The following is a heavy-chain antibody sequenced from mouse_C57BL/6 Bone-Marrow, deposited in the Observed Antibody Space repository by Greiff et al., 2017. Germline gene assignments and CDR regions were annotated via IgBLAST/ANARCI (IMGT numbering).Heavy chain of an antibody. CDR3: ARHRSGYVFDY. D-gene: IGHD3-2*02. CDR2: IHPNSGST. V-gene: IGHV1-64*01. J-gene: IGHJ2*01. CDR1: GYTFTSYW. Sequence: QVQLKQPGAELVKPGASVKLSCKASGYTFTSYWMHWVKQRPGQGLEWIGMIHPNSGSTNYNEKFKSKATLTVDKSSSTAYMQLSSLTSEDSAVYYCARHRSGYVFDYWGQGTTLTVSS.